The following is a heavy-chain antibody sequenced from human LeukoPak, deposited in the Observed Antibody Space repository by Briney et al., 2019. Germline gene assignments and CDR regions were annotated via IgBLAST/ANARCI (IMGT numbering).Heavy chain of an antibody. CDR1: GGSISSGSYY. Sequence: SQTLSLTCTVSGGSISSGSYYWTWIRQHPGKGLEWIGYMFYSGSPYYNPSLKSRVTISVDTSKNQFSRRLSSVTAADTAVYYCARAAAAVYFDYWGQGTLVTVSS. CDR3: ARAAAAVYFDY. J-gene: IGHJ4*02. CDR2: MFYSGSP. D-gene: IGHD6-13*01. V-gene: IGHV4-31*03.